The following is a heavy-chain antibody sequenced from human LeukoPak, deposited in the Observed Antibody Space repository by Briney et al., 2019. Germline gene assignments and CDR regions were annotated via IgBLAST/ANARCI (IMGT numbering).Heavy chain of an antibody. Sequence: ASVKVSCKASGYTFTSYGISWVRQAPGQGLEWMGWINPNSGGTNYAQKFQGRVTMTRDTSISTAYMELSRLRSDDTAVYYCARDRQCSGGSCYYYYYYGMDVWGQGTTVTVSS. J-gene: IGHJ6*02. CDR1: GYTFTSYG. V-gene: IGHV1-2*02. CDR2: INPNSGGT. CDR3: ARDRQCSGGSCYYYYYYGMDV. D-gene: IGHD2-15*01.